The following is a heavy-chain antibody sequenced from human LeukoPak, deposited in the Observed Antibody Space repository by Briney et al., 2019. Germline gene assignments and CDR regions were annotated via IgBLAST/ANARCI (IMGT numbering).Heavy chain of an antibody. V-gene: IGHV1-18*01. CDR2: ISAYNGNT. CDR1: GYTFTSYG. Sequence: ASVKVSCKASGYTFTSYGISWVRQAPGQGLEWMGWISAYNGNTNYAQKLQGRVTMTTDTSTSTAYMELRSLRSDDTAVYYCARDRYSSSWVWFEPWGQGTLVTVSS. J-gene: IGHJ5*02. D-gene: IGHD6-13*01. CDR3: ARDRYSSSWVWFEP.